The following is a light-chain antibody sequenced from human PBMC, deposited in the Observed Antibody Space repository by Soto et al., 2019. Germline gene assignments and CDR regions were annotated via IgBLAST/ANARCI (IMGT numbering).Light chain of an antibody. V-gene: IGKV3-20*01. CDR3: QQYGSTPSWT. CDR2: GAS. CDR1: QSVSSSY. Sequence: EIVITQSPATLSVSPGERATLSCRASQSVSSSYLAWYQQKPGQAPRLLIYGASSRATVIPDRFSGSGSGTDFTLTISRLEPEDFAVYYCQQYGSTPSWTFGQGTKVDIK. J-gene: IGKJ1*01.